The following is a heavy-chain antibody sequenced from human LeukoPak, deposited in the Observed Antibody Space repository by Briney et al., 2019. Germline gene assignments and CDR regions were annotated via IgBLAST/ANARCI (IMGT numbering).Heavy chain of an antibody. Sequence: GGSPRLSCAASGFSVSSNYMSWVRQAPGKGLEWVSVIYSGGSTYYADSVKGRFTISRDSSKNTLYLQMNSLRAEDTAVYYCARDYDSSGYHYWYFDLWGRGTLVTVSS. J-gene: IGHJ2*01. V-gene: IGHV3-53*01. CDR3: ARDYDSSGYHYWYFDL. CDR1: GFSVSSNY. D-gene: IGHD3-22*01. CDR2: IYSGGST.